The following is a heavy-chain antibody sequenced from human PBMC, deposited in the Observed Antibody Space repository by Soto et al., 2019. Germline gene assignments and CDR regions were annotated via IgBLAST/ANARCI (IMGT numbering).Heavy chain of an antibody. CDR2: IYYSGST. CDR3: ARVGMTTHAPGGY. CDR1: GGSISSGDYY. D-gene: IGHD4-4*01. V-gene: IGHV4-30-4*01. J-gene: IGHJ4*02. Sequence: QVQLQESGPGLVKPSQTLSLTCTVSGGSISSGDYYWSWIRQPPGKGLEWIGYIYYSGSTYYNPSLKSRVTISVDPSKNQFSLKLSSVTAADTAVYYCARVGMTTHAPGGYWGQGTLVTVSS.